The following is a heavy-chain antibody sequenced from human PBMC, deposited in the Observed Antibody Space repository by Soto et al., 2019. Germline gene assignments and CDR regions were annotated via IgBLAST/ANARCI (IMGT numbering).Heavy chain of an antibody. CDR1: GYTFTDHY. J-gene: IGHJ6*02. D-gene: IGHD2-8*02. V-gene: IGHV1-2*04. Sequence: QVQLVQSGAEVKKPGASVKVSCKASGYTFTDHYIHWVRQAPGQGLEWVGWVNPHSGGTNYAQKFQGWVTMTRDTSITTAYMDLSSLTSDDTAVYFCASGGVLLKDAYGLDVWGQGTTVTVSS. CDR3: ASGGVLLKDAYGLDV. CDR2: VNPHSGGT.